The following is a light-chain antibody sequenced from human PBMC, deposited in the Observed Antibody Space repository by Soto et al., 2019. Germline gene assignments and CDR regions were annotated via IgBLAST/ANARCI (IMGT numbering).Light chain of an antibody. V-gene: IGKV3-15*01. Sequence: EKVMTQSPAALSVSPGERATLSCRASQSVNSNLAWYQQKPGQAPRLLLYGASTRATGIPARFSGSASGTEFTFTFSSLESEDSAVYYCQQYNDWPLTFGGGTKVEVK. J-gene: IGKJ4*01. CDR1: QSVNSN. CDR2: GAS. CDR3: QQYNDWPLT.